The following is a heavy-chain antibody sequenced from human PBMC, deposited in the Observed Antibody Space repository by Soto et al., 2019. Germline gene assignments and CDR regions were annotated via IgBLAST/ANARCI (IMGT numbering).Heavy chain of an antibody. CDR1: GFTFSSYA. D-gene: IGHD3-9*01. CDR3: AKIKQVVLRYFDWLLADRIQKEENDY. V-gene: IGHV3-23*01. CDR2: ISGSGGST. Sequence: PGGSLRLSCAASGFTFSSYAMSWVRQAPGKGLEWVSAISGSGGSTYYADSVKGRFTISRDNSKNTLYLQMNSLRAEDTAVYYCAKIKQVVLRYFDWLLADRIQKEENDYWGQGTLVTVSS. J-gene: IGHJ4*02.